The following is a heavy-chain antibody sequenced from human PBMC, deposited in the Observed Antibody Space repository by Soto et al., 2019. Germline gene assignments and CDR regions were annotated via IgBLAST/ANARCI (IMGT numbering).Heavy chain of an antibody. V-gene: IGHV1-8*01. D-gene: IGHD1-26*01. CDR3: ARMATSGTLNWFDP. CDR1: GYTFTNYD. J-gene: IGHJ5*02. CDR2: MNPNSANT. Sequence: ASVKVSCKASGYTFTNYDISWVRQATGQGLEWMGWMNPNSANTGYEQKFQGRVSMTRDTSINTAYMELSSLRSEDTAIYHCARMATSGTLNWFDPWGQGTLVTVSS.